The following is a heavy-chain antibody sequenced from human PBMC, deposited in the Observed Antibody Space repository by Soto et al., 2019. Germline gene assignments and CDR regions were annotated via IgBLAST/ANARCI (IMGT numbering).Heavy chain of an antibody. D-gene: IGHD2-21*02. Sequence: QVQMVQSGAEVKKTGASVKVSCKTSGYTFTTFGINWVRQAPGQGREWMGCLTGYDGKRNFAQKFQDRLTMTVDMSTSTGYMELSGLRSDDTAVYFCARGLTSGDCDYWGRGTQVAFSS. CDR2: LTGYDGKR. CDR3: ARGLTSGDCDY. J-gene: IGHJ4*02. V-gene: IGHV1-18*01. CDR1: GYTFTTFG.